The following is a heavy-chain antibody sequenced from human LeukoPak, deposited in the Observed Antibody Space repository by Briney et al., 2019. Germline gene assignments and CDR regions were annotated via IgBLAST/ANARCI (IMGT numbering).Heavy chain of an antibody. J-gene: IGHJ6*03. V-gene: IGHV3-7*01. CDR3: AKDSVKVTTVRRVPHYMDV. Sequence: GGSLRLSCADSGFTFSSYWMSWVRQAQAQGQERVANIKQDGSEKYYVDSVKGRFTISRDNSNNTLYLQMNSLRAEDTAVYYCAKDSVKVTTVRRVPHYMDVWCKGPTITISS. D-gene: IGHD4-17*01. CDR1: GFTFSSYW. CDR2: IKQDGSEK.